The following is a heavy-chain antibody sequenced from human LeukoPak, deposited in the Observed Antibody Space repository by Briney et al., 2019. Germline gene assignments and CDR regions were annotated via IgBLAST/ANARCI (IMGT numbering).Heavy chain of an antibody. CDR2: ISNSGTT. D-gene: IGHD2-21*02. V-gene: IGHV4-31*03. CDR3: ARDVAVTSSPDAFDI. CDR1: GDSVTSGGYF. Sequence: SETLSLTCTVSGDSVTSGGYFWTWIRHHPGKGLEWIGYISNSGTTSYNPSLKSRVSISVDTSNNQFSLSLSSVTAADTAVYYCARDVAVTSSPDAFDIWGQGTMVAVSS. J-gene: IGHJ3*02.